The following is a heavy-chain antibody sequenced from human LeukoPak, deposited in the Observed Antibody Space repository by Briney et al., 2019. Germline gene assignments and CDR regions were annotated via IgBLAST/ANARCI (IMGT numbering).Heavy chain of an antibody. CDR1: GYSISSGYY. J-gene: IGHJ4*02. CDR3: ARVRGYCSNTICYRYYFDY. D-gene: IGHD2-2*01. CDR2: IYHSGST. Sequence: SETLSLTCTVSGYSISSGYYWGWIRQPPGKGLEWIGTIYHSGSTYYNPSLKSRVTISVDTSKNQFSPKLTSVTAADTAVYYCARVRGYCSNTICYRYYFDYWGQGTLVTVSS. V-gene: IGHV4-38-2*02.